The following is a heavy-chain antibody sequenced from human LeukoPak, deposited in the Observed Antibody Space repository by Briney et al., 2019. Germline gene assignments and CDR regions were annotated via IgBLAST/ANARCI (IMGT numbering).Heavy chain of an antibody. CDR3: TSGPDLWSGYIHDHYGMDV. CDR2: IRSKANIYAT. D-gene: IGHD3-3*01. CDR1: GFTFSDSA. V-gene: IGHV3-73*01. J-gene: IGHJ6*02. Sequence: GGSLKLSCAASGFTFSDSATHWGRQASRKGLEWVGRIRSKANIYATAYAASVKGRFTISRDDSKNTAHLKLNSLKTEDTAVYYCTSGPDLWSGYIHDHYGMDVWGQGTTVTVSS.